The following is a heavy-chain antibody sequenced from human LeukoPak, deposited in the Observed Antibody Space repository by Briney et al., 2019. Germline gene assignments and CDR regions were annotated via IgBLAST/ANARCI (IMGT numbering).Heavy chain of an antibody. J-gene: IGHJ3*02. Sequence: GGSLRLFCAASGFTFSSYGMHWVRQAPGKGLEWVAVIWYDGSNKYYADSVKGRFTISRDNSKNTLYLQMNSLRAEDTAVYYCARERHYDSSGYTYLDAFDIWGQGTMVTVSS. CDR1: GFTFSSYG. CDR3: ARERHYDSSGYTYLDAFDI. D-gene: IGHD3-22*01. V-gene: IGHV3-33*01. CDR2: IWYDGSNK.